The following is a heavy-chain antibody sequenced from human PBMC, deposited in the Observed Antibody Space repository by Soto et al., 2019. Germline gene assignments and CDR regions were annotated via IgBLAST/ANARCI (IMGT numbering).Heavy chain of an antibody. CDR3: ARRAIAAAGRDRMDV. V-gene: IGHV4-61*01. CDR1: GGSVSSGSYY. Sequence: SETLSLTCTVSGGSVSSGSYYWSWIRQPPGKGLEWIGYIYYSGSTNYNPSLKSRVTISVDTSKNQFSLKLSSVTAADTAVYYCARRAIAAAGRDRMDVWGQGTTVTVSS. D-gene: IGHD6-13*01. J-gene: IGHJ6*02. CDR2: IYYSGST.